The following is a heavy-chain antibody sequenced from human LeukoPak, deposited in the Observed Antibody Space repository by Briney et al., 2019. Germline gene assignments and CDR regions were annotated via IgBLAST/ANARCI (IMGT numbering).Heavy chain of an antibody. Sequence: SQTLSLTCTVSGGSISSGSYYWSWIRQPAGKGLEWIGRIYTSGSTNYNSSLKSRVTISVDTSKNQFSPKLSSVTAADTAVYYCARTYYDFWSGYYRDYWGQGTLVTVSS. J-gene: IGHJ4*02. CDR2: IYTSGST. D-gene: IGHD3-3*01. V-gene: IGHV4-61*02. CDR3: ARTYYDFWSGYYRDY. CDR1: GGSISSGSYY.